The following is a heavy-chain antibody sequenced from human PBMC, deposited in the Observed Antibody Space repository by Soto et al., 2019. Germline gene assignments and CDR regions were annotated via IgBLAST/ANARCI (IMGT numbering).Heavy chain of an antibody. CDR1: GGSISSSSYY. D-gene: IGHD6-19*01. CDR2: IYYSGST. CDR3: ASLWYSSGWQGPA. V-gene: IGHV4-39*01. Sequence: QLQLQESGPGLVKPSETLSLTCTVSGGSISSSSYYWGWIRQPPGKGLEWIGSIYYSGSTYYNPCLKSRFSKSVDTSKNQFSLELSSVTAADTAVYYCASLWYSSGWQGPAWGQGTLVTVSS. J-gene: IGHJ4*02.